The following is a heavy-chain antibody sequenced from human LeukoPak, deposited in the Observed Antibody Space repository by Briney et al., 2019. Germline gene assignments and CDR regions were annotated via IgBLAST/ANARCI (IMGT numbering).Heavy chain of an antibody. CDR2: IYYSGST. CDR1: GGSISNYY. V-gene: IGHV4-59*08. J-gene: IGHJ1*01. Sequence: PSETLSLTCTVSGGSISNYYWSWIRQPPGKGLEWLGYIYYSGSTKYNPSLMGRVTISVDTSKNQFSLKLSSVTAADTAVYYCARHSRRDYYGSGTYFQHWGQGTLVTVSS. D-gene: IGHD3-10*01. CDR3: ARHSRRDYYGSGTYFQH.